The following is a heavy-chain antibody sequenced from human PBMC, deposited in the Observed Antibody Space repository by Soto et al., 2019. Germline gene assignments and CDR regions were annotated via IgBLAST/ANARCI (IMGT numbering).Heavy chain of an antibody. V-gene: IGHV4-34*01. CDR1: GGFVSSGNYY. CDR3: ARVERGTATTVVDAFDI. D-gene: IGHD1-1*01. Sequence: QEQLQQWGAGLLKPSETLSLTCAVYGGFVSSGNYYWSWIRQPPGKGLEWIGEMSHSGGTHFNPSLTSRVTRSVDTSKNQFSLKMSSVTAADTALYYCARVERGTATTVVDAFDIWGPGTMVTVSS. J-gene: IGHJ3*02. CDR2: MSHSGGT.